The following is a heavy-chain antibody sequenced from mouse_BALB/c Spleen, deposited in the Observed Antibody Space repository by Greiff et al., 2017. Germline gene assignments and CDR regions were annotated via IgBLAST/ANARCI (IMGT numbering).Heavy chain of an antibody. V-gene: IGHV5-6-3*01. CDR1: GFTFSSYG. J-gene: IGHJ3*01. CDR3: ARGTYYRYEAWFAY. D-gene: IGHD2-14*01. Sequence: DVMLVESGGGLVQPGGSLKLSCAASGFTFSSYGMSWVRQTPDKRLELVATINSNGGSTYYPDSVKGRFTISRDNAKNTLYLQMSSLKSEDTAMYYCARGTYYRYEAWFAYWGQGTLVTVSA. CDR2: INSNGGST.